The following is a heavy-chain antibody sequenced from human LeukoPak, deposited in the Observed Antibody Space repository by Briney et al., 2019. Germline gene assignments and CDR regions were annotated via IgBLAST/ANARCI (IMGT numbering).Heavy chain of an antibody. CDR1: GYTFTGYY. CDR3: AAGFRVPERDDY. D-gene: IGHD1-1*01. J-gene: IGHJ4*02. Sequence: ASVKVSCKASGYTFTGYYMHWVRQAPGQGLEWMGRINPSSGGTNYAQNFQGRVTMTRDTSISTAYMELSRLRSDDTAVYYCAAGFRVPERDDYWGRGTLVTVSS. V-gene: IGHV1-2*06. CDR2: INPSSGGT.